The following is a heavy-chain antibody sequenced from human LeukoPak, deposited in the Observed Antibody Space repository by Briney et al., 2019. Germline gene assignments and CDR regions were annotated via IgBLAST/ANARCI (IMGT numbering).Heavy chain of an antibody. CDR2: IIPMLGRS. J-gene: IGHJ5*02. Sequence: SVKVSCKASGGSFSSYGISWVRQAPGQGLEWMGGIIPMLGRSNYAQKFQGRVTISTDESTSTAYMEMSSLRSEDTAVYYCAREDHTANNRFDPWGQGTLVTVSS. CDR3: AREDHTANNRFDP. V-gene: IGHV1-69*05. D-gene: IGHD5-18*01. CDR1: GGSFSSYG.